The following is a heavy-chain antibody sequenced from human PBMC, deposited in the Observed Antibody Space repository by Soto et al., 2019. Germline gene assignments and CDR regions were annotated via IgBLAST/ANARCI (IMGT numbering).Heavy chain of an antibody. V-gene: IGHV1-18*01. CDR2: ISGFNGQT. Sequence: QVQLVQSGPEVKKPGASVKVSCKASGNTFASHGFSWVRQAPGQGLEWMGWISGFNGQTNYALKFQGRVNLTTDTSTSTAYMELRSLRSDDTAVYFCARVDPLGVAVGSDYWGQGTLVTVSS. CDR1: GNTFASHG. CDR3: ARVDPLGVAVGSDY. D-gene: IGHD6-19*01. J-gene: IGHJ4*02.